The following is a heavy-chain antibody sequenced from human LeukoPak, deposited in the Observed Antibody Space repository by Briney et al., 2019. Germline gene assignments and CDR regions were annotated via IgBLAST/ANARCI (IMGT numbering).Heavy chain of an antibody. Sequence: ASVKVSCKASGGTFSSYAISWVRQAPGQGLEWMGGIIPIFGTANYAQKFQGRVTITADESTSTVYMELSSLRSEDTAVYYCARDSEVRRNLWHYWGQGTLITVSS. V-gene: IGHV1-69*13. CDR1: GGTFSSYA. CDR3: ARDSEVRRNLWHY. J-gene: IGHJ4*02. D-gene: IGHD3-10*01. CDR2: IIPIFGTA.